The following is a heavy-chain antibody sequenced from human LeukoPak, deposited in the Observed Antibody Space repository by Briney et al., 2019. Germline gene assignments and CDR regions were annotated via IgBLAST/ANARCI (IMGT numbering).Heavy chain of an antibody. CDR3: ARDIAVAGSLYDAFDI. CDR2: IYYSGST. D-gene: IGHD6-19*01. Sequence: SETLSLTCTVSGGSISSYYWSWIRQPPGKGLEWIGYIYYSGSTNYNPSLKSRVTISVDTSKNQFSLKLSSVTAADTAVYYCARDIAVAGSLYDAFDIWGQGAMVTVSS. V-gene: IGHV4-59*01. CDR1: GGSISSYY. J-gene: IGHJ3*02.